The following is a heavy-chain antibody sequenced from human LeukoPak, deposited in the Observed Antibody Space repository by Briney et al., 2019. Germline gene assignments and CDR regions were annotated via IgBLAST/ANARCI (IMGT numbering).Heavy chain of an antibody. CDR2: ISSSSSAI. Sequence: GGSLRLSCAASGFTFSSYAMNWVRQAPGKGLEWVSYISSSSSAIYYGGSVKGRFTISRDNAKNSLSLQMNSLRAEDTAVYYCARDKGGIDYWGQGTLVTVSS. CDR1: GFTFSSYA. D-gene: IGHD3-16*01. CDR3: ARDKGGIDY. V-gene: IGHV3-48*04. J-gene: IGHJ4*02.